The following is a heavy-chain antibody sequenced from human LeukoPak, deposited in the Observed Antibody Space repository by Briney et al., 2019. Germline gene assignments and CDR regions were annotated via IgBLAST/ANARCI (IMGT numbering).Heavy chain of an antibody. CDR3: ARGGSGPYPRLDY. CDR2: IFYSGST. Sequence: SETLSLTCTVSGVSISSYYWSWLRQSPGKGLEWIGYIFYSGSTNYSLSLKSRVTISVDTSKNQFSLKLSSVTAADTAVYYCARGGSGPYPRLDYWGQGSLVTVSS. V-gene: IGHV4-59*01. J-gene: IGHJ4*02. D-gene: IGHD6-19*01. CDR1: GVSISSYY.